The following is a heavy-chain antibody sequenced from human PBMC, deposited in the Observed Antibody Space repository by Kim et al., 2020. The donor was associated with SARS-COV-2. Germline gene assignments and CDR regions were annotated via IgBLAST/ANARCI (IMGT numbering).Heavy chain of an antibody. CDR3: ARASVAAAFDY. Sequence: TNYSPSLKSRVTISVDKSKNQFSLKLSSVTAADTAVYYCARASVAAAFDYWGQGTLVTVSS. CDR2: T. V-gene: IGHV4-4*02. J-gene: IGHJ4*02. D-gene: IGHD6-19*01.